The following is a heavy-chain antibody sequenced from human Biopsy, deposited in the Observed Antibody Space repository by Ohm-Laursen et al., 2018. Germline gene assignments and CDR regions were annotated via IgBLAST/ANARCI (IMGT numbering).Heavy chain of an antibody. V-gene: IGHV1-69*06. J-gene: IGHJ1*01. D-gene: IGHD3-9*01. CDR3: ATKLTGYFHH. CDR1: EGTFGNYG. Sequence: VASVKVSCKGPEGTFGNYGVNWVRQAPGQGLEWLGGNIPILGTGNYAQKFQDRVTVAANTSTSTATMELRSLRSDDTAVYYCATKLTGYFHHWGQGTLVIVSS. CDR2: NIPILGTG.